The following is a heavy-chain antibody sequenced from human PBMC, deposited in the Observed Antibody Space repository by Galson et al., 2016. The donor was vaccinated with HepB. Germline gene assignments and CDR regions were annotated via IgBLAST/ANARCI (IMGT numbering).Heavy chain of an antibody. J-gene: IGHJ5*02. V-gene: IGHV3-23*01. Sequence: SLRLSCAASGLTFSNYAMTWVRQAPGKGLEWVSSIGGDTTTTYYADSVKGRFTISRDNSKNTFYLQMNSLRAEDTASYYCAKGGGSTWYISPHFVDPWGQGTLVTVSS. CDR3: AKGGGSTWYISPHFVDP. CDR2: IGGDTTTT. CDR1: GLTFSNYA. D-gene: IGHD6-13*01.